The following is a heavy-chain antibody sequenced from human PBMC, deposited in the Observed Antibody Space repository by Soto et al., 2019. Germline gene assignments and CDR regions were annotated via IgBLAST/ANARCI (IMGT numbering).Heavy chain of an antibody. D-gene: IGHD2-21*02. CDR1: GDTFTDYY. V-gene: IGHV1-46*01. J-gene: IGHJ4*02. CDR2: VNPSGGHT. Sequence: QVQLMQSGAEVKKPGASVKVSCKASGDTFTDYYIHWVRQAPGQGLEWMGTVNPSGGHTTYAQHFLGRGTXTXXXSXXTLYKELTSLTSDDTAIYYCARGGHVVVVTAALDYWGQGTLVTVSS. CDR3: ARGGHVVVVTAALDY.